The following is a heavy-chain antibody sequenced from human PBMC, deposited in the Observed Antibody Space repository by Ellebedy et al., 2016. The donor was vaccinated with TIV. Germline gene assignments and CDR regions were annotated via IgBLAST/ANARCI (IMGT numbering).Heavy chain of an antibody. Sequence: SETLSLTXAVYGGSFSGYYWSWIRQPPGKGLEWIGEINHSGSTNYNPSLKSRVTISVDTSKNQFSLKLSSVTAADTAVYYCACRGDYSYGMDVWGQGTTVTVSS. CDR2: INHSGST. CDR1: GGSFSGYY. V-gene: IGHV4-34*01. J-gene: IGHJ6*02. CDR3: ACRGDYSYGMDV.